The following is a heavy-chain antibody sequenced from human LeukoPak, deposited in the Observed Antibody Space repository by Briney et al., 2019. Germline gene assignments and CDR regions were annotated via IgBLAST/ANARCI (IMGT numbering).Heavy chain of an antibody. D-gene: IGHD3-10*01. CDR2: ISPYNGNT. Sequence: ASVKFSCKAFGYTFTSYGISGVRQAPGQGLEWMGWISPYNGNTNYAQKLQGRVTMTTDTSTSTAYMELRSLRSDDTAVYYCARDEREPTMVRGEYELGYYYYMDVWGKGTTVTISS. J-gene: IGHJ6*03. CDR1: GYTFTSYG. V-gene: IGHV1-18*01. CDR3: ARDEREPTMVRGEYELGYYYYMDV.